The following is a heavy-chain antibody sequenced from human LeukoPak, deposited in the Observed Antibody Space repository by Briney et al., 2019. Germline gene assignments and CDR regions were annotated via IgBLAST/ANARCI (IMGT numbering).Heavy chain of an antibody. CDR3: ARVVFGDYFDY. Sequence: GGSLRLSCAASGFTFSNYRMHWVRQAPGKGLVWVSRINTDGSRTTYADSVKGRFTISRDNAKNTLYLQMNSLRAEDTAVYYCARVVFGDYFDYWGQGTLVTVPS. CDR1: GFTFSNYR. J-gene: IGHJ4*02. D-gene: IGHD3-10*01. V-gene: IGHV3-74*01. CDR2: INTDGSRT.